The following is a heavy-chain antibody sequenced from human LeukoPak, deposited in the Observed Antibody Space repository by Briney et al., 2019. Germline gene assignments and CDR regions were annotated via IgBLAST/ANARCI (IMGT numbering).Heavy chain of an antibody. CDR2: IYYSGST. Sequence: ASETLSLTCTVSGGSISSNYWSWIRQPPGKGLEWIGYIYYSGSTNYNPSLKSRVTISVDTSKNQFSLKLSSVTAADTAVYYCARHAHYYDSSGYDDAFDIWGQGTMVTVSS. CDR1: GGSISSNY. CDR3: ARHAHYYDSSGYDDAFDI. D-gene: IGHD3-22*01. V-gene: IGHV4-59*08. J-gene: IGHJ3*02.